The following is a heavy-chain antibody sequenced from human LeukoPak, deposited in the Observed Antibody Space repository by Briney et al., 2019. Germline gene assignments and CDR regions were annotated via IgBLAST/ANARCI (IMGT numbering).Heavy chain of an antibody. CDR1: GGTFSSYA. CDR3: ARYADGYNWGYFDY. J-gene: IGHJ4*02. V-gene: IGHV1-69*05. CDR2: IIPIFGTA. D-gene: IGHD5-24*01. Sequence: ASVKVSCKASGGTFSSYAISWVRQAPGQGLEWMGGIIPIFGTANYAQKFQGRVTITTDESTSTAYMELSSLRSEDTAVHYCARYADGYNWGYFDYWGQGTLVTVSS.